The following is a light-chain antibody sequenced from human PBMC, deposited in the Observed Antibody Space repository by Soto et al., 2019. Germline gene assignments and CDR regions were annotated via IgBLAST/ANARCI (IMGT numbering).Light chain of an antibody. J-gene: IGKJ4*01. Sequence: EIVLTQSPGTVSLSPGERATLSFRASQSVTSSYLAWYQQKPGQAPRLLIYGVSSRATGIPDRFSGSGAGTDFTLTISRLEPEDFAVYYCRQYGDSPLTFGGGTKVDIK. V-gene: IGKV3-20*01. CDR1: QSVTSSY. CDR2: GVS. CDR3: RQYGDSPLT.